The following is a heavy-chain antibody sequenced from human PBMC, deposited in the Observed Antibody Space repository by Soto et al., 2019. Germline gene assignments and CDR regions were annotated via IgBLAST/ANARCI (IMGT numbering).Heavy chain of an antibody. V-gene: IGHV3-23*01. D-gene: IGHD2-2*01. Sequence: EVQLLESGVGLVQPGGSLRLSCAASGFTFSSYAMAWVRQAPGKGLEWVSAISGSGGSTYYADSVKGRFTISRDNSKNTLYLQMSSLRAEDTAVYYCAKDPSFTPGGWFDPWGQGTLVTVSS. J-gene: IGHJ5*02. CDR3: AKDPSFTPGGWFDP. CDR2: ISGSGGST. CDR1: GFTFSSYA.